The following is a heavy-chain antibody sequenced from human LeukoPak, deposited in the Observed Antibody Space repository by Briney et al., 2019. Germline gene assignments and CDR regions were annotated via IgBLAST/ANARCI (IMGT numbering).Heavy chain of an antibody. Sequence: SETLSLTCTVSGGSISSYYWSWIRQPPGKGLEWIGYIYYSGSTNYNPSLKSRVTISVDTSKNQFSLKLSSVTAADTAVYYCARVQSRLSWFDPWGQGTLVTVSS. V-gene: IGHV4-59*12. J-gene: IGHJ5*02. CDR2: IYYSGST. CDR3: ARVQSRLSWFDP. CDR1: GGSISSYY.